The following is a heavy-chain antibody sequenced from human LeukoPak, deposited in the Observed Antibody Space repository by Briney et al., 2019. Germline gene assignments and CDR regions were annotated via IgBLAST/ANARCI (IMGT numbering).Heavy chain of an antibody. V-gene: IGHV3-53*01. CDR2: IYSGGGT. CDR1: GFAVSSNY. CDR3: ARGGRYYDSSGYYHDAFDI. D-gene: IGHD3-22*01. J-gene: IGHJ3*02. Sequence: GGSLRLSCAASGFAVSSNYMSWVRQAPGKGLEWVSLIYSGGGTYYANSVKGRFTISRDDSKNTLYLQMNSLRAEDTAVYYCARGGRYYDSSGYYHDAFDIWGQGTMVTVSS.